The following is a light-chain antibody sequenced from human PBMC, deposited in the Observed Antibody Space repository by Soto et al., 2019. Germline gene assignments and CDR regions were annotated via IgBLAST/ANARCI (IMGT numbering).Light chain of an antibody. CDR2: AAS. J-gene: IGKJ4*01. CDR3: QQSYSTPRLT. V-gene: IGKV1-39*01. CDR1: QRIASY. Sequence: DIQMTQSPSSLSASVGDRVTITCRASQRIASYLNWYQQKPGNAPKLLISAASSLQSGVPSRFSGSGSGTDFTLIISSLQPEDYATYYCQQSYSTPRLTFGGGTKVEIK.